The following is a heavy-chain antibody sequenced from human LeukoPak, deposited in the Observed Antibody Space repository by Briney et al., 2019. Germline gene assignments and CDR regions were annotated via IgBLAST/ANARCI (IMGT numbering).Heavy chain of an antibody. V-gene: IGHV3-7*01. J-gene: IGHJ4*02. D-gene: IGHD3-10*01. CDR1: GFSFSRYW. CDR2: INQGESAK. CDR3: ARDLWFGDPAGY. Sequence: GGSLRLSCAASGFSFSRYWMSWVRQAPGKGLEWVASINQGESAKFYVDSVKGRFTISRDNVKNSLFLQMNSLRTEDTAFYYCARDLWFGDPAGYWGQGTLVTVSS.